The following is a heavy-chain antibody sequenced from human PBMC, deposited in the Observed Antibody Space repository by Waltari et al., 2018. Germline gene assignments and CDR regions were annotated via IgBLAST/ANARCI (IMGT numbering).Heavy chain of an antibody. CDR1: GDSVSSASW. Sequence: QLQLQESGPGLVKPSGTLSLNCTVSGDSVSSASWWSWVRQSPQKGREWIGQVVPSGRTNYGPSFASRVTVSVDTSNNLFSLTMTSATAADTAIYFCARDRGRGLYLDTWGPGTLVTVSP. CDR2: VVPSGRT. V-gene: IGHV4-4*02. D-gene: IGHD2-15*01. CDR3: ARDRGRGLYLDT. J-gene: IGHJ1*01.